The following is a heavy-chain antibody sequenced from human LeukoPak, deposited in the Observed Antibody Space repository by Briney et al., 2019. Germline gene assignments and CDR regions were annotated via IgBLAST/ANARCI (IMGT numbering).Heavy chain of an antibody. J-gene: IGHJ4*02. Sequence: GGSLRLSCAASGFTFSSYSMNWVRQAPGKGLEWVSYISSNSSTIYYADSVKGRFTISRDNAKNSLYLQMNSLRAEDTAVYYCARGTSSGYSSSWPLGDYWGQGTLVTVSS. CDR1: GFTFSSYS. CDR2: ISSNSSTI. V-gene: IGHV3-48*01. CDR3: ARGTSSGYSSSWPLGDY. D-gene: IGHD6-13*01.